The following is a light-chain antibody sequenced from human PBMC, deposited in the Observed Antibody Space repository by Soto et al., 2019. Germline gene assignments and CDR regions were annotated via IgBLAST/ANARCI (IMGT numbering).Light chain of an antibody. CDR1: QSIRSN. V-gene: IGKV3-15*01. CDR3: QQYHIWPPWT. CDR2: GAS. J-gene: IGKJ1*01. Sequence: EIVMTQSPDTLSVSPGEGATLSCRVSQSIRSNLAWYQQRPGQAPRLLMYGASTRADGIPARFTGSGSGTEFTLTISSLKSEDFAVYYCQQYHIWPPWTSGQGTKVDI.